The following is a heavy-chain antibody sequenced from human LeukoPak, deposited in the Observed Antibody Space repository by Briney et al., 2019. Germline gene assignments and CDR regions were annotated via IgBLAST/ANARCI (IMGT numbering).Heavy chain of an antibody. D-gene: IGHD3-3*01. CDR1: GGSISSGSYY. CDR3: ARGGTDDFWSGYGVDY. J-gene: IGHJ4*02. V-gene: IGHV4-61*02. Sequence: SETLSLTCTVSGGSISSGSYYWSWIRQPAGKGLEWIGRIYVSGSTNYNPSLKSRVTISVDTSKNQFSLKLTSVTAADTAVYYCARGGTDDFWSGYGVDYWGQGTLVTVSS. CDR2: IYVSGST.